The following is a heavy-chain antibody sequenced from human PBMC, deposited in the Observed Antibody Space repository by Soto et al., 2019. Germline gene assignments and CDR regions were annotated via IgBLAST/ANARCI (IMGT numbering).Heavy chain of an antibody. V-gene: IGHV3-7*01. J-gene: IGHJ4*02. Sequence: GESLRLSCAASGFTFSSFWMDWVRQAPGKGLEWLANINPDGSEKHYVDSVKGRFTISRDNAKNSLYLQMSSLTAEDSTLYYCSRSLDSWGQGTRVTVSS. CDR1: GFTFSSFW. CDR3: SRSLDS. CDR2: INPDGSEK.